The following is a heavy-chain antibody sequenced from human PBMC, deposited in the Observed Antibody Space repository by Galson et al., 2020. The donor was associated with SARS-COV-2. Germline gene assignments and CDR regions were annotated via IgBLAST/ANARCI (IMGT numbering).Heavy chain of an antibody. J-gene: IGHJ3*02. CDR2: IYSGGST. CDR3: ARQVDTAMWRSGAFDI. Sequence: GGSLRLSCAASGFTVSSNYMSWVRQAPGKGLEWVSVIYSGGSTYYADSVKGRFTISRDNSKNTLYLQMNSLRAEDTAVYYCARQVDTAMWRSGAFDIWGQGTMVTVSS. V-gene: IGHV3-66*02. CDR1: GFTVSSNY. D-gene: IGHD5-18*01.